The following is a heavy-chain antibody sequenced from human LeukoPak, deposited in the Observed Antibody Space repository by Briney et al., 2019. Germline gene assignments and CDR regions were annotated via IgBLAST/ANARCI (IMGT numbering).Heavy chain of an antibody. CDR3: ARGEIVVVPAAPDYLFDP. D-gene: IGHD2-2*01. V-gene: IGHV4-34*01. CDR1: GGSFSAYY. CDR2: INHSGST. Sequence: SETLSLTCAVYGGSFSAYYWSWIRQSPGKGLEWIGEINHSGSTNYNPSLKSRVIISVDTSKNQFSLKLSSVTAADTAVYYCARGEIVVVPAAPDYLFDPWGQGTLVTVSS. J-gene: IGHJ5*02.